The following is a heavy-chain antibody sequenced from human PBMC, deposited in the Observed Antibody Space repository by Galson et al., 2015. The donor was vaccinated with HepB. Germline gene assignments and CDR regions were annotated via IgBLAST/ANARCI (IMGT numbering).Heavy chain of an antibody. D-gene: IGHD2-2*01. Sequence: SLRLSCAASGFTFSDYTMTWVRLAPGKGLECVAGIRGSGLRTYYADSVKGRFTISRDNSKNKVYLRMNTLRAEDTATYFCAKSLYQSRGLVVPAVDPGNSMDVWGQGTTVTVSS. CDR3: AKSLYQSRGLVVPAVDPGNSMDV. CDR1: GFTFSDYT. CDR2: IRGSGLRT. J-gene: IGHJ6*02. V-gene: IGHV3-23*01.